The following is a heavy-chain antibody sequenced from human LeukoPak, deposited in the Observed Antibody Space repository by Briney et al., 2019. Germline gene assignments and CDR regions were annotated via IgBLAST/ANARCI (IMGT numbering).Heavy chain of an antibody. D-gene: IGHD6-13*01. Sequence: PSETLSLTCTVSGYSISSGCYWGWIRQPPGKGLEWIGCIYHSGSTYYNPSLKSRVTISLDTSKSQFSLKLSSVTAADTAIYYCARAYHSSWYLNWFDPWGQGTLVTVSS. CDR3: ARAYHSSWYLNWFDP. CDR2: IYHSGST. CDR1: GYSISSGCY. V-gene: IGHV4-38-2*02. J-gene: IGHJ5*02.